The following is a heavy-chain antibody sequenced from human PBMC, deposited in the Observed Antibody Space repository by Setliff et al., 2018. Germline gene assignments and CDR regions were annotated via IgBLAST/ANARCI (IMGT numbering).Heavy chain of an antibody. V-gene: IGHV4-59*01. CDR1: GGSISTYY. CDR2: VYYSGIA. CDR3: ARGGTFRYLDY. J-gene: IGHJ4*02. Sequence: SETLSLTCTVSGGSISTYYWSWIRQPPGKGLEWIGYVYYSGIANYSPSLKSRLTISVDTSKNQFSLKLRSVTAADTAVYYCARGGTFRYLDYWGQGTPVTVPQ. D-gene: IGHD5-12*01.